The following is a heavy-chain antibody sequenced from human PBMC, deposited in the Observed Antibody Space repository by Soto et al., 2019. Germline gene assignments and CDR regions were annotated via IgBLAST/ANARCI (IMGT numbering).Heavy chain of an antibody. CDR3: ARDLRRGSWYYYNIPGWFDP. J-gene: IGHJ5*02. Sequence: GGSLRLSCAASGFTFSSYWMGWVRQAPGKGLEWVANIKQDGSEKYYVDSVKGRFTISRDNAKNSLYLQMNSLRAEDTAVYYCARDLRRGSWYYYNIPGWFDPWGQGTLVTVSS. D-gene: IGHD6-13*01. CDR1: GFTFSSYW. CDR2: IKQDGSEK. V-gene: IGHV3-7*01.